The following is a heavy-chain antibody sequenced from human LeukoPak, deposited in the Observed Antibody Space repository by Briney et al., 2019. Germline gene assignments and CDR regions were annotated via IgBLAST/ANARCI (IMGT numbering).Heavy chain of an antibody. CDR1: GGSFSGYY. V-gene: IGHV4-34*01. J-gene: IGHJ4*02. CDR2: INHSGST. Sequence: SETLSLTCAVYGGSFSGYYWSWIRQPPGKGLEWIGGINHSGSTNYNPSLKSRVTISVDTSKNQFSLKLSSVAAADTAVYYCAREGRNTAMVTGTLNWGQGTLVTVSS. CDR3: AREGRNTAMVTGTLN. D-gene: IGHD5-18*01.